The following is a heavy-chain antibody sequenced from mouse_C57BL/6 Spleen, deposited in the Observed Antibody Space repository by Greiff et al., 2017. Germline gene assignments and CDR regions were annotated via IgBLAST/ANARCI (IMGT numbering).Heavy chain of an antibody. D-gene: IGHD2-1*01. CDR2: VSPGDGDA. J-gene: IGHJ2*01. Sequence: QVQLQQSGPELVKPGASVKISCQASGYAISSSWLNWVKQRPGTGLEWIGRVSPGDGDANYTGKFKGKATRTADNSSSTAYMQLSSLTSEDSAVYFCARSTIVFDYWGQGTTLTVSS. CDR1: GYAISSSW. V-gene: IGHV1-82*01. CDR3: ARSTIVFDY.